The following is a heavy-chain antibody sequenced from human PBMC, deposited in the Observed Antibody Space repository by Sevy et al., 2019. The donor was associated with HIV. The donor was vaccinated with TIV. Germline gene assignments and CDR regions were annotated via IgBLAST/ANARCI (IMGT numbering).Heavy chain of an antibody. D-gene: IGHD4-17*01. CDR1: GGSISSSSYY. CDR2: IYYSGST. Sequence: SDTLSLTCTVSGGSISSSSYYWGWIRQPPGKGLEWIGSIYYSGSTYYNPSLKSRVTISVDTSKNQFSLKLSSVTAADTAVYYCARNTDYGDYVAFDYWGQGTLVTVSS. V-gene: IGHV4-39*01. CDR3: ARNTDYGDYVAFDY. J-gene: IGHJ4*02.